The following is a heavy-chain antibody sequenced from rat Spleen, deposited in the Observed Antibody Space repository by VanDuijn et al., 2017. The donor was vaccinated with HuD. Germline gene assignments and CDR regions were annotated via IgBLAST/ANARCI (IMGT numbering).Heavy chain of an antibody. J-gene: IGHJ2*01. V-gene: IGHV5-17*01. D-gene: IGHD1-11*01. CDR2: IIYEGSGT. CDR1: GFTFSDYA. Sequence: EVQLVESGGGLVQPGRSLKFSCAASGFTFSDYAMTWVRQAPKKGLEWVATIIYEGSGTYYRDSVKGRFTISRDNAKSTLFLQMDSLRSEDTATYYCGRRDYGGYGDYWGQGVMVTVSS. CDR3: GRRDYGGYGDY.